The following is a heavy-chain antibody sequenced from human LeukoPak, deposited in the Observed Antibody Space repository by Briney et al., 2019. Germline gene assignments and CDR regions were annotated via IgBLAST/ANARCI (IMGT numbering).Heavy chain of an antibody. D-gene: IGHD3-10*01. CDR3: ARDRASGSYQVSFCYDLDV. CDR2: VSPYSSNT. V-gene: IGHV1-18*01. Sequence: ASVKVSCKASAYTFSDYGINWVRQAPGQGLEWVGWVSPYSSNTNDAQRIQGRVTLTTDTSTTTAYMELSSLRSEDTAVYYCARDRASGSYQVSFCYDLDVWGLGTTVTVSS. J-gene: IGHJ6*02. CDR1: AYTFSDYG.